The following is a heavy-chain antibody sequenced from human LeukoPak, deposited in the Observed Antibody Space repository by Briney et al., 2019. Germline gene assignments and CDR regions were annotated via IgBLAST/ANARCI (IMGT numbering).Heavy chain of an antibody. Sequence: ASVKVSCKASGYPFTTYTMNWVRQAPGQGLEWMGWISAYNGNTNYAQKLQGRVTMTTDTSTSTAYMELSSLRSEDTAVYYCATDLRWGQGTLVTVSS. J-gene: IGHJ4*02. CDR3: ATDLR. CDR2: ISAYNGNT. V-gene: IGHV1-18*01. CDR1: GYPFTTYT.